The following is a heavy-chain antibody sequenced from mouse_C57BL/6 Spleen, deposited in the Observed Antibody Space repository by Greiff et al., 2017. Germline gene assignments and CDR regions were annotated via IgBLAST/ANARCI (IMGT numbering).Heavy chain of an antibody. J-gene: IGHJ2*01. CDR1: GYTFTEYT. CDR3: ARHEDYYGSSQYYFDY. D-gene: IGHD1-1*01. CDR2: FYPGSGSI. Sequence: VKLVESGAELVKPGASVKLSCKASGYTFTEYTIHWVKQRSGQGLEWIGWFYPGSGSIKYNEKFKDKATLTADKSSSTVYMELSRLTSEDSAVYFCARHEDYYGSSQYYFDYWGQGTTLTVSS. V-gene: IGHV1-62-2*01.